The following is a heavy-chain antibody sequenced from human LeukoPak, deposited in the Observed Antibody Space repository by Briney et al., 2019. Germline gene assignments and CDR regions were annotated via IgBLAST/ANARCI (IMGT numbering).Heavy chain of an antibody. CDR2: INPYSGGT. D-gene: IGHD2-21*02. CDR3: ARGRLVVVTAARAPPFDY. Sequence: ASVKVSCKASGYPLTDYFIHWVRQAPGQGLEWMGWINPYSGGTNYAQKFQGRVAMTRDTSFTTADMELSRLRSDDTAVYYCARGRLVVVTAARAPPFDYWGQGTLVTVSS. CDR1: GYPLTDYF. J-gene: IGHJ4*02. V-gene: IGHV1-2*02.